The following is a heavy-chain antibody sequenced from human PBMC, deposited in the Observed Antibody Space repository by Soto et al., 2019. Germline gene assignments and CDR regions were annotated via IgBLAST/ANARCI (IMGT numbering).Heavy chain of an antibody. CDR2: ISYDGSNK. D-gene: IGHD3-10*01. J-gene: IGHJ4*02. CDR1: GFTFSSYG. CDR3: APDEVSEVRGVML. Sequence: QVQLVESGGGVVQPGRSLRLSCAASGFTFSSYGMHWVRQAPGKGLEWVAVISYDGSNKYYADSVKGRFTISRDNSKNTLYLPMDCLRAEDRGVYYCAPDEVSEVRGVMLRGQGTLGTVSS. V-gene: IGHV3-30*03.